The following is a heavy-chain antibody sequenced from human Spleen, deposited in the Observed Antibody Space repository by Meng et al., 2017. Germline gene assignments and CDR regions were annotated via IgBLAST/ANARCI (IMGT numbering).Heavy chain of an antibody. J-gene: IGHJ4*02. Sequence: LVKPGGSLRPVFGAAGFYFNNGWRSWVRRAPGKGLEWVGRIKSITDGGTSEYAAPVTGRFTISRDDSKSTLYLQMSGLRIDDTGVYYCTWDDKAVSDYWGQGTLVTVSS. CDR2: IKSITDGGTS. CDR3: TWDDKAVSDY. D-gene: IGHD1-26*01. CDR1: GFYFNNGW. V-gene: IGHV3-15*01.